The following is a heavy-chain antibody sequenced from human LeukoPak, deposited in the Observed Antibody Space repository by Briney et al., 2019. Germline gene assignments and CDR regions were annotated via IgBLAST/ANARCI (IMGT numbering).Heavy chain of an antibody. CDR2: ISGGGGST. V-gene: IGHV3-23*01. CDR1: GFTFSSYA. J-gene: IGHJ4*02. CDR3: AKGLCGDCYSANC. D-gene: IGHD2-21*02. Sequence: PGGSLRLSCAASGFTFSSYAMSWVRQAPGKGLEWVSTISGGGGSTYYADSVKGRFTISRDNSKNTLYLQMNSLRAEDTAVYYCAKGLCGDCYSANCWGQGTLVTVSS.